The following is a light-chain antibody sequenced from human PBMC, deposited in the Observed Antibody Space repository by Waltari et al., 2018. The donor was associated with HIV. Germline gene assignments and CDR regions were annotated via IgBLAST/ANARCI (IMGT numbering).Light chain of an antibody. CDR2: GAS. CDR3: QQYNNWPGIT. J-gene: IGKJ3*01. CDR1: QSIYNN. Sequence: EILMTQSPATLSVSPGERATLSCRASQSIYNNLAWYQQKPGQAPRLLIYGASTGATGIPARFSGSGSGTEFTLTISSLQSEDFAVYYCQQYNNWPGITFGPGTKVDIK. V-gene: IGKV3-15*01.